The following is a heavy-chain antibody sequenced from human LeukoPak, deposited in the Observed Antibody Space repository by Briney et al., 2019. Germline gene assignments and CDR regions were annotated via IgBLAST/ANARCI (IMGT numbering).Heavy chain of an antibody. CDR3: AKGFGDYGGVMAFDI. J-gene: IGHJ3*02. CDR2: ISWNSGSI. Sequence: GGSLRLSCAVSGLTSSSSWMDWVRQAPGKGLEWVSGISWNSGSIGYADSVKGRFTISRDNAKNSLYLQMNSLRAEDTALYYCAKGFGDYGGVMAFDIWGQGTMVTVSS. V-gene: IGHV3-9*02. CDR1: GLTSSSSW. D-gene: IGHD4-23*01.